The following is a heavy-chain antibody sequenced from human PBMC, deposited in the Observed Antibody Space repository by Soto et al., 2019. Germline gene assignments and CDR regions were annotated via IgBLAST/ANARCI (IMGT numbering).Heavy chain of an antibody. CDR3: ARDGYGDYRGGMDV. CDR1: GFTVSSYS. V-gene: IGHV3-48*02. Sequence: HPGGSLRLSCAASGFTVSSYSMNWVRQAPGKGLEWVSYISSSSSTIYYADSVKGRFTISRDNAKNSLYLQMNSLRDEDTAVYYCARDGYGDYRGGMDVWGQGTTVTVSS. CDR2: ISSSSSTI. J-gene: IGHJ6*02. D-gene: IGHD4-17*01.